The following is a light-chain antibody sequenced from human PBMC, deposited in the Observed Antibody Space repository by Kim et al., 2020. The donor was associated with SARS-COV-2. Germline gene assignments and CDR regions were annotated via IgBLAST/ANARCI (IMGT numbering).Light chain of an antibody. CDR1: QSISSW. Sequence: DIQMTQSPSTLSASVGDRVTITCRASQSISSWLAWYQQKPGQAPKLLIYKASSLESGVPSRFSGSGSGTEFTLTISSLQPDDFATYYCQHYNSYPWRFGQGTKVDIK. CDR3: QHYNSYPWR. CDR2: KAS. V-gene: IGKV1-5*03. J-gene: IGKJ1*01.